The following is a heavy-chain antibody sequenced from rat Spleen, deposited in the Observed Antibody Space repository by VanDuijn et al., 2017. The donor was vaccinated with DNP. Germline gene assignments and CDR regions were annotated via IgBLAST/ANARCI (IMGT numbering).Heavy chain of an antibody. D-gene: IGHD1-12*03. CDR1: GYSITSNY. CDR3: ARGNDDYFPNWYFDF. J-gene: IGHJ1*01. V-gene: IGHV3-1*01. CDR2: ITYSGST. Sequence: EVQLQESGPGLVKPSQSLSLTCSVTGYSITSNYWGWIRKFPGNKMEWIGHITYSGSTRHNPSLKGRISITSDTSKNQFFLQVNSVTTDDTATYYCARGNDDYFPNWYFDFWGPGTMVTVSS.